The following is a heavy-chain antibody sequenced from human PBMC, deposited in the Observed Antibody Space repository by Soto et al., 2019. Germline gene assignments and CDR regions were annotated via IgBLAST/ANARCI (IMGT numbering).Heavy chain of an antibody. Sequence: QVQLVESGGGVVQPGRSLRLSCAASGFTFSSYGMHWVRQAPGKGLEWVAVIRYDGSKKYYADSVKGRFTISRDNSKNTRHLQMNSLRAEDTAVYYCARDFYAGDYWGQGTLVTVSS. D-gene: IGHD4-17*01. V-gene: IGHV3-33*01. CDR3: ARDFYAGDY. J-gene: IGHJ4*02. CDR2: IRYDGSKK. CDR1: GFTFSSYG.